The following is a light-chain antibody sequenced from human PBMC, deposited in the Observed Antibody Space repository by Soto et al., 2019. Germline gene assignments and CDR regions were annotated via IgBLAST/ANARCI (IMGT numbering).Light chain of an antibody. CDR2: DAS. J-gene: IGKJ5*01. V-gene: IGKV3-20*01. Sequence: DIVLTQSPDTLSLSPAERATLSCRASQSVRSERLAWYQQKPGQAPRLLICDASTRATGIPERFSGSGSGTHFTLTITSLETEDFAAYYCQEYDGAPPVTFGLGTRLEI. CDR1: QSVRSER. CDR3: QEYDGAPPVT.